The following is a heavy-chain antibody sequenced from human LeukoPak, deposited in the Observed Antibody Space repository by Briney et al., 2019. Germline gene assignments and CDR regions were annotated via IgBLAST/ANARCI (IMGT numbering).Heavy chain of an antibody. CDR1: GYTFTSYD. Sequence: ASVKVSCKASGYTFTSYDINWVRQATGQGLEWMGWMNPNSGNTGYAQKFQGRATMTRNTSISTAYMELSSLRSEDTAVYYCARRYSSSWYDYYYYGMDVWGQGTTVTVSS. CDR2: MNPNSGNT. CDR3: ARRYSSSWYDYYYYGMDV. J-gene: IGHJ6*02. D-gene: IGHD6-13*01. V-gene: IGHV1-8*01.